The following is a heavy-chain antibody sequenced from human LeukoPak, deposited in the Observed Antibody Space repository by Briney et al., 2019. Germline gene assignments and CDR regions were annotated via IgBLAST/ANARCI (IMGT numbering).Heavy chain of an antibody. V-gene: IGHV4-59*01. Sequence: PSETLSLTCTVSGGSISTYYWSWIRQPPGKGLEWIGYIYYSGTTNYNPSLKTRVTISLDTSKNQFSLKLTSVTAADTAVYYCARDQGDGYNFFDYWGQGTLVTVSS. J-gene: IGHJ4*02. CDR2: IYYSGTT. CDR1: GGSISTYY. D-gene: IGHD5-24*01. CDR3: ARDQGDGYNFFDY.